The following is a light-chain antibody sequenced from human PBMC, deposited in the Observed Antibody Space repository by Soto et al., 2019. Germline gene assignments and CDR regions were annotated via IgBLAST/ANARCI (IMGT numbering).Light chain of an antibody. V-gene: IGKV3-20*01. Sequence: EIVLTQSPGTLSLSPGERATLSCRASQSINSRYLAWYQQKPGQAPRLLIYGASSRATGIPDRFSGSGSGIDFTITISRLEPEDVAVYYCQQFGSSPGFTFGPGTKVDIK. CDR1: QSINSRY. J-gene: IGKJ3*01. CDR2: GAS. CDR3: QQFGSSPGFT.